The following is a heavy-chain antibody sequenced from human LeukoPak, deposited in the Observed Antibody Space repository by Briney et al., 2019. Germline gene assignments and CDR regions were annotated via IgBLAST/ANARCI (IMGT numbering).Heavy chain of an antibody. CDR3: ASLTGRSNYMDV. CDR1: GFTFSSYE. V-gene: IGHV3-48*03. Sequence: GGSLRLSCAASGFTFSSYEMNWVRQAPGKGLEWVSYISSSGTTIYYVDSVKGRFTISRDNAKNSLYLQMNSLRAEDTAVYYCASLTGRSNYMDVWGKGTTVTVSS. J-gene: IGHJ6*03. CDR2: ISSSGTTI. D-gene: IGHD3-16*01.